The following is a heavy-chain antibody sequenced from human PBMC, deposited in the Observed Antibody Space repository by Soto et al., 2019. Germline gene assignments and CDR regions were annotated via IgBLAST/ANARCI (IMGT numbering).Heavy chain of an antibody. D-gene: IGHD4-17*01. Sequence: ALVQVSCKASGYTVTSEGISWVRQAPGQGLEWMGWISAYNGNTNYAQKLQGRVTMTTDTSTSTAYMELRSLTSEDTAVYYCARTAGDLDYWGQGTLVTVSS. CDR2: ISAYNGNT. V-gene: IGHV1-18*01. J-gene: IGHJ4*02. CDR1: GYTVTSEG. CDR3: ARTAGDLDY.